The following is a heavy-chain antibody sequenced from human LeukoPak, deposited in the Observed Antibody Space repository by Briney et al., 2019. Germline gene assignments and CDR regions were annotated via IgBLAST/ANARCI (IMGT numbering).Heavy chain of an antibody. Sequence: SETLSLTCTVSGGSISGYYWSWIRQPPGKGLEWVGYIYYSGSTNYNPSLKSRVTISVDASKNQFSLKLSSVTAADTAVYYCARHLYDYVWGSYRVFNYWGQGTLVTVSS. D-gene: IGHD3-16*02. CDR2: IYYSGST. J-gene: IGHJ4*02. V-gene: IGHV4-59*08. CDR3: ARHLYDYVWGSYRVFNY. CDR1: GGSISGYY.